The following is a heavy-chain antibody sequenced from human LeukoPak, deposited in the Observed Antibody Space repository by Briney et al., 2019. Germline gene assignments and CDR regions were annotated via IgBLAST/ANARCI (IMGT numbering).Heavy chain of an antibody. CDR3: AKVSYDYVWGSYRPRTYYFDY. D-gene: IGHD3-16*02. CDR2: ISGSGGST. Sequence: PGGSLRLSCAASGFTFSSYAMSWVRQAPGKGLEWVSAISGSGGSTYYADSVKGRFTISRDNSKNTLYLQMNSLRAEDTAVYYCAKVSYDYVWGSYRPRTYYFDYWGRGTLVTVSS. CDR1: GFTFSSYA. J-gene: IGHJ4*02. V-gene: IGHV3-23*01.